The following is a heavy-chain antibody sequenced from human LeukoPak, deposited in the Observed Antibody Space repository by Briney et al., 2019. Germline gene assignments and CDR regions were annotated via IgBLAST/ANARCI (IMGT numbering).Heavy chain of an antibody. D-gene: IGHD6-19*01. CDR3: AKGAGPVYYYYGMDV. CDR1: GFPFSSYA. Sequence: GGSLRLSCAASGFPFSSYAMSWVRQAPGKGLEWASSISGSGGTTYYADSVKGRFTISRDNSKNTLYLQMNSLRAEATAVYYCAKGAGPVYYYYGMDVWGQGTTVTVSS. V-gene: IGHV3-23*01. CDR2: ISGSGGTT. J-gene: IGHJ6*02.